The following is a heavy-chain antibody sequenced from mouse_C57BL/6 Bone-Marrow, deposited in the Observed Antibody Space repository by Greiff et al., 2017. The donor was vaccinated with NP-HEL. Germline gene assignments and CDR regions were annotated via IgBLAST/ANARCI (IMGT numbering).Heavy chain of an antibody. CDR1: GYTFTSYT. D-gene: IGHD1-1*01. CDR2: INPSSGYT. V-gene: IGHV1-4*01. J-gene: IGHJ4*01. Sequence: QVQLQQSGAELARPGASVKMSCKASGYTFTSYTMHWVKQRPGQGLEWIGYINPSSGYTKYNQKFKDKATLTADKSSSTAYMQLSILTSEDSAVYYCASEDTTVMDYWGQGTSVTVSS. CDR3: ASEDTTVMDY.